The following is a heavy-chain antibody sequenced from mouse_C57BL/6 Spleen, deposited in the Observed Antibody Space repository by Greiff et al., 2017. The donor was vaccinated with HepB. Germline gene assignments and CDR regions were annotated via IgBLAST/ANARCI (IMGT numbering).Heavy chain of an antibody. Sequence: QVQLQQPGAELVRPGSSVKLSCKASGYTFTSYWMHWVKQRPIQGLEWIGNIDPSDSETHYNQKFKDKATLTVDKSSSTAYMQLSSLTSEDSAVYYCARDYGSSYVGAWFAYWGQGTLVTVSA. CDR3: ARDYGSSYVGAWFAY. V-gene: IGHV1-52*01. CDR1: GYTFTSYW. D-gene: IGHD1-1*01. J-gene: IGHJ3*01. CDR2: IDPSDSET.